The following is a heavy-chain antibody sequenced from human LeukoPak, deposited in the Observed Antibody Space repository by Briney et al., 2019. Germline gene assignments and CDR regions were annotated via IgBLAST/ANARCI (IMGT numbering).Heavy chain of an antibody. CDR3: ARTAVTTGDDYFDY. Sequence: ASVKVSCKASGYTFTSYGTSWVRQAPGQGHEWMGWISAYNGNTNYAQKLQGRVTMTTDTSTSTAYMELRSLRSDDTAVYYCARTAVTTGDDYFDYWGQGTLVTVSS. CDR2: ISAYNGNT. D-gene: IGHD4-17*01. J-gene: IGHJ4*02. CDR1: GYTFTSYG. V-gene: IGHV1-18*01.